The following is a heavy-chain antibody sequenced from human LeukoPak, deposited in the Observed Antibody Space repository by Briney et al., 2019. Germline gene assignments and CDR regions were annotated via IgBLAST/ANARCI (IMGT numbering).Heavy chain of an antibody. V-gene: IGHV3-7*05. CDR3: ASFRREWEPY. D-gene: IGHD1-26*01. CDR1: GFAFSNYW. Sequence: GGSLRLSCAASGFAFSNYWMNWVRQAPGKGLEWVANIRQDGGEKFYVDSVKGRFTISRDNAKNSLYLQMDSLRAEDTAVYYCASFRREWEPYWGRGTLVTVSS. CDR2: IRQDGGEK. J-gene: IGHJ4*02.